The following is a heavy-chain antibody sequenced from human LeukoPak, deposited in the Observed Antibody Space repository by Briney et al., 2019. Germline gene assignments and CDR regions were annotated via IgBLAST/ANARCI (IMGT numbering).Heavy chain of an antibody. J-gene: IGHJ4*02. CDR3: SRGDDSYKQGNF. V-gene: IGHV4-39*01. CDR1: DDSISTNSYY. Sequence: SETLSLTCTVSDDSISTNSYYWTWIRQPPGKGLAWVASLHYSGTPYYSPSLSSRISIFVDTSKRQFSLQVRSVTASDTAMYYCSRGDDSYKQGNFWGQGTLVTVSS. D-gene: IGHD5-24*01. CDR2: LHYSGTP.